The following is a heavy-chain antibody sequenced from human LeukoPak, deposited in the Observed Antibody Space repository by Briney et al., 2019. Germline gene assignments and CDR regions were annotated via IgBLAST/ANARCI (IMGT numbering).Heavy chain of an antibody. D-gene: IGHD3-22*01. Sequence: GGSLRLSCAASGFTFSSYSMNWVRQAPGKGLEWVSSISSSSSYIYYADSAKGRFTISRDNAKNSLYLQMNSLRAEDTAVYYCARGPKHPPGIVDAFDIWGQGTMVTVSS. CDR1: GFTFSSYS. CDR2: ISSSSSYI. CDR3: ARGPKHPPGIVDAFDI. J-gene: IGHJ3*02. V-gene: IGHV3-21*01.